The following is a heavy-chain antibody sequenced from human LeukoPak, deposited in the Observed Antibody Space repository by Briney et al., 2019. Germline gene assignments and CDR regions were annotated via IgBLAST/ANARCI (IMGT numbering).Heavy chain of an antibody. CDR2: IYYSGNP. CDR3: ARGIYVGAEAHSWFDP. D-gene: IGHD1-26*01. V-gene: IGHV4-30-4*08. J-gene: IGHJ5*02. CDR1: GGSISSGNYY. Sequence: NPSETLSLTCTVSGGSISSGNYYWSWIRQHPGKGLEWIGYIYYSGNPYYNPSLKSRVTISVDTSKNQFSLKLSSVTAADTAVYYCARGIYVGAEAHSWFDPWGQGTLVTVSS.